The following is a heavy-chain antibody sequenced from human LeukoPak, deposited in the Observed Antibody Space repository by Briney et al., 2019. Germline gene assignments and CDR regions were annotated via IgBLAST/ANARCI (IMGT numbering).Heavy chain of an antibody. CDR3: ARRGEFFDY. D-gene: IGHD3-10*01. V-gene: IGHV4-59*01. CDR1: GGSLSGYY. J-gene: IGHJ4*02. CDR2: VYYSGST. Sequence: SETLSLTCAVPGGSLSGYYWTWIRQPPGTRLEWIGYVYYSGSTNYNPSLKSRVTISVDTSKNQFSLKLSSVTAADTAVYYCARRGEFFDYWGQGTLVTVSS.